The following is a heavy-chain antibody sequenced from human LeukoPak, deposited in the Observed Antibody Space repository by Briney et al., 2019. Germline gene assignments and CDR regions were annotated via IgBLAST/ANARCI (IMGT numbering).Heavy chain of an antibody. Sequence: PGGSLRLSCAASGFTFSSYAMHWVRQAPGKGLEWVAVISYDGSNKYYADSVKGRFTISRDNSKNTLYLQMNSLRAEDTAVYYCAKDKEAVAGRVSPVDYWGQGTLATVSS. J-gene: IGHJ4*02. CDR1: GFTFSSYA. CDR2: ISYDGSNK. D-gene: IGHD6-19*01. V-gene: IGHV3-30-3*01. CDR3: AKDKEAVAGRVSPVDY.